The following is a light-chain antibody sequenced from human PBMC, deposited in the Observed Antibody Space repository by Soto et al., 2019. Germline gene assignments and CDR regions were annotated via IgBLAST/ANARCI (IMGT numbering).Light chain of an antibody. CDR2: GIS. CDR3: QQHGQWPIT. Sequence: EVVLTQSPATLSVSTGQRSTLSCRASQSVNSNYLAWYQQKPGQAPRLLIYGISKRATDIPDRFSGSGSGTEFTLTISSLQPEDFATYYCQQHGQWPITFGQGTLLEIK. J-gene: IGKJ5*01. V-gene: IGKV3-20*01. CDR1: QSVNSNY.